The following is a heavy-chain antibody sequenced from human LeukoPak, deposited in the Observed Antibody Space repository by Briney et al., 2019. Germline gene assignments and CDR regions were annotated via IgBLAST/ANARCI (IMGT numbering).Heavy chain of an antibody. Sequence: SETLSLTCTVSGGSISSSSYYWGWIRQPPGKGLEWIGSIYYSGSTYYNPSLKSRVTISVDTSKNQFSLKLSSVTAADTAVYYCLQRHALRYFDWLKLDAFDIWGQGTMVTVSS. CDR3: LQRHALRYFDWLKLDAFDI. CDR2: IYYSGST. CDR1: GGSISSSSYY. D-gene: IGHD3-9*01. V-gene: IGHV4-39*01. J-gene: IGHJ3*02.